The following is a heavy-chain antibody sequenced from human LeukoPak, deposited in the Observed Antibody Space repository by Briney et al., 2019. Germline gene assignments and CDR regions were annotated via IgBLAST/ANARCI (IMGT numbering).Heavy chain of an antibody. J-gene: IGHJ5*02. D-gene: IGHD2-2*01. CDR2: IYHSGST. V-gene: IGHV4-30-2*01. CDR1: GGSISSGGYY. CDR3: ARGVCSSTSCYLGIVNWFDP. Sequence: SETLSLTCTVSGGSISSGGYYWSWIRQPPGKGLERIGYIYHSGSTYYNPSLKSRVTISVDRSKNQFSLKLSSVTAADTAVYYCARGVCSSTSCYLGIVNWFDPWGQGTLVTVSS.